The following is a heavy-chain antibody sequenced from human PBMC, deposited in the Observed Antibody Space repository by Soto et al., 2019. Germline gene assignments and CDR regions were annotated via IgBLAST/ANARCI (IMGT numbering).Heavy chain of an antibody. J-gene: IGHJ3*01. CDR3: AHLMITYGGVVADDAFDF. Sequence: QITLTESGPTLVQPTQTLTLTCTFSGFSLSSSTVGVAWIRQPPGKALEWLAVIYWDGDKRYSPSLRSRLTITKDTSKNQVVLTLTNVDPVDTATYFCAHLMITYGGVVADDAFDFWGQGTLVTISS. CDR2: IYWDGDK. V-gene: IGHV2-5*02. D-gene: IGHD3-16*02. CDR1: GFSLSSSTVG.